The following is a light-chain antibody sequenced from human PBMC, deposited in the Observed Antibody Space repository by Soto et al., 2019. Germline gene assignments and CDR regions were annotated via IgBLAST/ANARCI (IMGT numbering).Light chain of an antibody. CDR2: EVS. Sequence: QSVLTQPPSVSGSPGQSVTISCTGTSSDVGSYNRVSWYQQPPGTAPKLMIYEVSNRPSGVPDRFSGSKSGNTASLTISGLQAEDEADYYCSSYTSSSTPQFGGGTKLTVL. CDR1: SSDVGSYNR. CDR3: SSYTSSSTPQ. V-gene: IGLV2-18*02. J-gene: IGLJ2*01.